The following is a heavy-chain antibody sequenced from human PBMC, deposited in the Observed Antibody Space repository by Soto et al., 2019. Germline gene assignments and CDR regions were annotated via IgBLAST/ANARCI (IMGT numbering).Heavy chain of an antibody. CDR3: ARGGVSLRDIVVVVAASAFDI. Sequence: GASVKVSCKASGGTFSSYTISWVRQAPGQGLEWMGRIIPILGIANYAQKFQGRVTITADKSTSTAYMELSSLRSEDTAVYYCARGGVSLRDIVVVVAASAFDIWGQGTMVTVSS. CDR1: GGTFSSYT. J-gene: IGHJ3*02. D-gene: IGHD2-15*01. CDR2: IIPILGIA. V-gene: IGHV1-69*02.